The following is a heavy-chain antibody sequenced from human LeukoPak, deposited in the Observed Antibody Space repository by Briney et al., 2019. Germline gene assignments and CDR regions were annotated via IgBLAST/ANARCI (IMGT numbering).Heavy chain of an antibody. D-gene: IGHD6-13*01. CDR1: GFTFSSYW. J-gene: IGHJ4*02. CDR3: AKTVAVVGPFDQ. Sequence: GGSLRLSCAASGFTFSSYWMHWVRQAPGKGLVWLSRINSDGSNTIYADSVKGRFTISRDNAKNTLYLQMHSLRGEDTAVYYCAKTVAVVGPFDQGGQGTLLTVSS. V-gene: IGHV3-74*01. CDR2: INSDGSNT.